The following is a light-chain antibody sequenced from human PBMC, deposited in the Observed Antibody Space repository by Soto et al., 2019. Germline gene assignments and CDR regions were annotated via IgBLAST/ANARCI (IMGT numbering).Light chain of an antibody. CDR3: QQYGGSPIT. CDR2: GAS. CDR1: QSVASRN. Sequence: IVLTQSPGTLSLSPGERATLSCRASQSVASRNLAWYQQKSGQAPRLLISGASSRATGIPDRFSGSGSGTDFTLTISRLEPEDFALYYCQQYGGSPITFGQGTRLEI. J-gene: IGKJ5*01. V-gene: IGKV3-20*01.